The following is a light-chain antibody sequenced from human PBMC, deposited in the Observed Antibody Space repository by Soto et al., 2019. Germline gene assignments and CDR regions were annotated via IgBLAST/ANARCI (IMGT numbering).Light chain of an antibody. CDR3: QHRSEWPVS. V-gene: IGKV3-11*01. CDR1: QSVNSY. J-gene: IGKJ5*01. Sequence: EIVLTQSPATLSLSPGERATLSCRASQSVNSYLAWYQQKPGQAPRLLISDASNRATGIPARFSGSGSGTDFTLTISSLEPEDFAVYYCQHRSEWPVSFGQGTRLETK. CDR2: DAS.